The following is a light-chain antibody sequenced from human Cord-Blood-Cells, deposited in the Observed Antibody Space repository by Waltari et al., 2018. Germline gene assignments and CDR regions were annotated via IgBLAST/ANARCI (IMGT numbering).Light chain of an antibody. Sequence: SYELTQPPSVSVSPGQTASITCTGDKLGDKYACWYQQKPGQSPVLVIYQESKRPSGSPGRFSGSNSGNTATLTISGTQAMDEADYYCQAWDSSNVVFGGGTKLTVL. J-gene: IGLJ2*01. CDR3: QAWDSSNVV. V-gene: IGLV3-1*01. CDR1: KLGDKY. CDR2: QES.